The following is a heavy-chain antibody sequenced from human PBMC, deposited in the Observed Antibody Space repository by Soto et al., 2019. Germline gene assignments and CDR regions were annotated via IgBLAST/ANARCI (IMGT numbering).Heavy chain of an antibody. Sequence: QLQLQESGPGLVKPSETLSLTCTVSGDSISTRSNYWAWIRQPPGKGLEWIGSIYYTGGTYYNPSLKSRVALFLDTSKNQFSLNLNSVTAAETAVYYCAREGPPIRAHNPPEYFQHWGQGTPVTVSS. CDR1: GDSISTRSNY. V-gene: IGHV4-39*02. CDR2: IYYTGGT. J-gene: IGHJ1*01. CDR3: AREGPPIRAHNPPEYFQH.